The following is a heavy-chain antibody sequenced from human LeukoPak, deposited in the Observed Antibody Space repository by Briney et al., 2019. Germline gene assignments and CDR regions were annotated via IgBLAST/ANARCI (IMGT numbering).Heavy chain of an antibody. CDR1: GFTFSAYA. CDR3: ARSQYGGYYDRFDY. V-gene: IGHV3-30*04. D-gene: IGHD4-17*01. J-gene: IGHJ4*02. CDR2: ISYDGSDQ. Sequence: GGSLRLSCTTSGFTFSAYAIHWVRQTPGKGLEWVAVISYDGSDQYYTDFVKGRFILSRDNSNHTVYLQMNSLRPKDTAVYYCARSQYGGYYDRFDYWGQGSLVTVSS.